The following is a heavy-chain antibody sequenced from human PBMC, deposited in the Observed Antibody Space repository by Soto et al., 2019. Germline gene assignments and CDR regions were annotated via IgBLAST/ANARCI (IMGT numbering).Heavy chain of an antibody. D-gene: IGHD2-2*01. CDR2: IYYSGST. V-gene: IGHV4-61*01. CDR3: ARADCSSTSCSWRDYYGMDV. Sequence: SETLSLTCTVSGGSVSSGSYYWSWLRQPTGLGLEWIGYIYYSGSTNYNPSLKSRVTISVDTAKNQFSLKLSSVTAADTAVYYCARADCSSTSCSWRDYYGMDVWGQGTTVTVSS. J-gene: IGHJ6*02. CDR1: GGSVSSGSYY.